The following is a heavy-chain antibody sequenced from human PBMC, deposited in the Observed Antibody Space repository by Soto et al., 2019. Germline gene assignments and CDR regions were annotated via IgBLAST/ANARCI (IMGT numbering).Heavy chain of an antibody. CDR2: INAGNGNT. CDR1: GYTFTSYA. D-gene: IGHD2-8*01. J-gene: IGHJ4*02. V-gene: IGHV1-3*01. CDR3: ARVPYCTNGVCPFDY. Sequence: SVKVSCKASGYTFTSYAMHWVRQAPGQRLEWMGWINAGNGNTKYSQKFQGRVTITRDTSASTAYMELRSLRAEDTAVYYCARVPYCTNGVCPFDYWGQGTLVTVSS.